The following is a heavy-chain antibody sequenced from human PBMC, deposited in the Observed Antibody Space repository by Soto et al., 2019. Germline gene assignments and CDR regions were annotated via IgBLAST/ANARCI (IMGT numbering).Heavy chain of an antibody. J-gene: IGHJ5*02. CDR1: GGSFSGYY. D-gene: IGHD4-17*01. CDR2: INHSGST. V-gene: IGHV4-34*01. CDR3: ARGRGRRYGDYRLNTSWFDP. Sequence: QVQLQQWGAGLLKPSETLSLTCAVYGGSFSGYYWSWIRQPPGKGLEWIGEINHSGSTNYNPSLKSRVTTSVDTSKHQSSLQLSSVTAADTAVYYCARGRGRRYGDYRLNTSWFDPWGQGTLVTVSS.